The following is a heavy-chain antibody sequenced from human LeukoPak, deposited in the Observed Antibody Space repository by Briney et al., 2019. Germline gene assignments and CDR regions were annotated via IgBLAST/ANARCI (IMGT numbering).Heavy chain of an antibody. V-gene: IGHV3-74*01. CDR3: TRDWRNMAFDY. Sequence: PGGSLRLSCTASGFPLSNFWMHWVRQVPGKGRVWVSRIISDGTATSYADSVKGRFTISRDNAKNTLYLQMNSLRAEDTAVYYCTRDWRNMAFDYWGQGTLVTVSS. D-gene: IGHD2/OR15-2a*01. CDR2: IISDGTAT. J-gene: IGHJ4*02. CDR1: GFPLSNFW.